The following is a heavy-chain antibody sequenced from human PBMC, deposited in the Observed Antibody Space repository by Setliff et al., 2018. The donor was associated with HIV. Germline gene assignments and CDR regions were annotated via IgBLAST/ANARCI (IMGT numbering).Heavy chain of an antibody. CDR1: GGSFSGYY. V-gene: IGHV4-34*01. D-gene: IGHD5-12*01. J-gene: IGHJ3*02. CDR3: ATASGYDLFMGAFDI. Sequence: PSETLSLTCAVSGGSFSGYYWSWIRQPPGKGLEWIGEINQSGGINYNPSLKSRVTISIDTFKNQFSMKLYSVTAAGTAVYYCATASGYDLFMGAFDIWGQGTRVTVS. CDR2: INQSGGI.